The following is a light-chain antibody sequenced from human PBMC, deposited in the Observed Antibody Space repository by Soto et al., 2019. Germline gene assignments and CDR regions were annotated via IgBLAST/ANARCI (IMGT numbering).Light chain of an antibody. J-gene: IGLJ1*01. CDR1: SSDVGGHNY. Sequence: QSALTQPASVSGSPGQSITISCTGTSSDVGGHNYVSWYQQHPGKAPKLMIYEVTNRPSGVSNRFSGSKSGNTASLTISGLQAEDEADYYCGSYTSSSTYVFGTGTKLTVL. CDR3: GSYTSSSTYV. V-gene: IGLV2-14*01. CDR2: EVT.